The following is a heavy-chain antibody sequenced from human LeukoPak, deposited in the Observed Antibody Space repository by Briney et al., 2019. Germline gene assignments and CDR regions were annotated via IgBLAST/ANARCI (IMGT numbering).Heavy chain of an antibody. J-gene: IGHJ4*02. V-gene: IGHV3-15*01. Sequence: GGSPRLSCVDSGFTFTNAWMSWVRQAPGKGLEWIGRIKSKTDGETTNYAEPVRGRFTISRDDSKSAVYLQMNSLKIEYTAVYYCTTDLGTYYHGSQRLIPIDYWGQGTLVTVSS. D-gene: IGHD3-10*01. CDR2: IKSKTDGETT. CDR1: GFTFTNAW. CDR3: TTDLGTYYHGSQRLIPIDY.